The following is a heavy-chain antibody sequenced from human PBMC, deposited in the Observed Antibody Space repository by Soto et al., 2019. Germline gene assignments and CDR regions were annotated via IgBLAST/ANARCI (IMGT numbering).Heavy chain of an antibody. Sequence: PVGSLRLSCAASGFKSSNYAMSWVRQAPGKGLEWVSLISATGGGTYYADSVKGRFTISRDNSHNTLYLQVHSLTAEDTAVYYCAKDRRAGGNSAFYFDFCGQRAQVTVSS. J-gene: IGHJ4*02. CDR3: AKDRRAGGNSAFYFDF. CDR1: GFKSSNYA. CDR2: ISATGGGT. V-gene: IGHV3-23*01. D-gene: IGHD3-16*01.